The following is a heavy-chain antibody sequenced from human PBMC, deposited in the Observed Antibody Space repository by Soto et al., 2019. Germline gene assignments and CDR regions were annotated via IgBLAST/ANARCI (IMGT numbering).Heavy chain of an antibody. CDR1: GFTFSGYS. V-gene: IGHV3-21*01. D-gene: IGHD2-8*01. CDR2: ISGPSIYI. Sequence: EVQLVESGGGLVKPGGSLRLSCVASGFTFSGYSINWVRQAPGKGLEWVSYISGPSIYIYYADSVKGRFTISRDNAKSAVYLQRNSLRAGDTAVCYCAGGFRNGFNVWGQGTTVSVSS. J-gene: IGHJ6*02. CDR3: AGGFRNGFNV.